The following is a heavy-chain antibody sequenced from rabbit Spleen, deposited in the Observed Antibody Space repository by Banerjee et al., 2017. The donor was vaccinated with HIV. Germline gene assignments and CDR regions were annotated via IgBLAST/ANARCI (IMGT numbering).Heavy chain of an antibody. J-gene: IGHJ6*01. Sequence: QEELEESGGGLVKPEGSLTLTCKASGFSFSDRDVMCWVRQAPGKGLEWIACVNTATGKPVYAPWAKGRFTISPTSSTTVTLQMTRLTAAATATYFCARDSGSSFPSSGVDLWGPGPLVTVS. CDR2: VNTATGKP. D-gene: IGHD8-1*01. V-gene: IGHV1S45*01. CDR3: ARDSGSSFPSSGVDL. CDR1: GFSFSDRDV.